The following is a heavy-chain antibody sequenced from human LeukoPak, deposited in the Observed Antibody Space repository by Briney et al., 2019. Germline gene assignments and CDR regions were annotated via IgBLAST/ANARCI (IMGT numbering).Heavy chain of an antibody. CDR2: INPNSGGT. Sequence: ASVKLSCKASEYTFTGYYMHWVRQAPGQRLGWMRWINPNSGGTNYAQKFQGRFTMTRDTSMSTVYMELSRLRSDDTAVYYCARDMVGKRWNFYYWGQGTLVMVSS. D-gene: IGHD5-24*01. J-gene: IGHJ4*02. CDR3: ARDMVGKRWNFYY. CDR1: EYTFTGYY. V-gene: IGHV1-2*02.